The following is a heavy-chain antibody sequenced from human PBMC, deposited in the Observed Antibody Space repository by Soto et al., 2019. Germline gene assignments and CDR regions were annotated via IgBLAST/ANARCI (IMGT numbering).Heavy chain of an antibody. Sequence: ESLKISCKGSGYSFTNYWIGWVRQMPGKGLEWMGIIYPGDSDTRYSPSFQGQVTISADKSINTAYLECSSLKASDTAMYYCARHSIDGYKSPADYWGEGTVVPVYS. CDR2: IYPGDSDT. CDR1: GYSFTNYW. V-gene: IGHV5-51*01. D-gene: IGHD5-12*01. J-gene: IGHJ4*02. CDR3: ARHSIDGYKSPADY.